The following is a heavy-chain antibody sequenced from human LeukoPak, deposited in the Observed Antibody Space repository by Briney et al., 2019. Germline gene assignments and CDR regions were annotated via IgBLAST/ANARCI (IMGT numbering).Heavy chain of an antibody. D-gene: IGHD5-18*01. CDR1: GGSISSYY. CDR3: ARRSYGTDYFDY. J-gene: IGHJ4*02. Sequence: PSETLSLTCTVSGGSISSYYWSWIRQPPGKGLECIGYIHYSGSTNYNPSLKSRVTISVDTSKNQFSLKLSSVTAADTAVYYCARRSYGTDYFDYWGQGTLVTVSS. V-gene: IGHV4-59*08. CDR2: IHYSGST.